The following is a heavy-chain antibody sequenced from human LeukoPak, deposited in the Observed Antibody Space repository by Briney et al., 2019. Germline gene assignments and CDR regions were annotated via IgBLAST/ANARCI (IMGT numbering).Heavy chain of an antibody. CDR3: ARESRSYCSGGSCYSAPGDYYYGMDV. CDR1: GFTFSSYE. CDR2: ISSSGSTI. J-gene: IGHJ6*04. Sequence: RPGGSLRLSCAASGFTFSSYEMNWVRQAPGKGLEWVSYISSSGSTIYYADSVKGRFTISRDNAKNSLYLQMNSLRAEDTAVYYCARESRSYCSGGSCYSAPGDYYYGMDVWGKGTTVIVSS. D-gene: IGHD2-15*01. V-gene: IGHV3-48*03.